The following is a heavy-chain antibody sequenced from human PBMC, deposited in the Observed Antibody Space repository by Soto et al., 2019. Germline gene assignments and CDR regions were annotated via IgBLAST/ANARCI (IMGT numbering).Heavy chain of an antibody. J-gene: IGHJ4*02. CDR1: GFTFSSYA. CDR2: ISGSGGST. D-gene: IGHD3-10*01. Sequence: GGSLRLSCAASGFTFSSYAMSWVRQAPGKGLECVSAISGSGGSTYYADSVKGRFTISRDNSKNTLYLQMSSLRAEDTAVYYCLKDINLGYYYGSGSYYTDYWGQGTLVTVSS. CDR3: LKDINLGYYYGSGSYYTDY. V-gene: IGHV3-64D*08.